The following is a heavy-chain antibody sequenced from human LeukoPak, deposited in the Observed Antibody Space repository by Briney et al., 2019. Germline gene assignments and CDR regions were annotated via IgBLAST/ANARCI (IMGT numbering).Heavy chain of an antibody. J-gene: IGHJ4*02. CDR2: ISYDGSNK. V-gene: IGHV3-30*14. CDR1: GFTFSGYP. Sequence: GGSLRLSCAASGFTFSGYPIHWVRQAPGKGLEWVAVISYDGSNKYYADSVKGRFTISRDNSKNTLYLQMNSLRAEDTAVYYCARESYARGYSYGFDYWGQGTLVTVSS. CDR3: ARESYARGYSYGFDY. D-gene: IGHD5-18*01.